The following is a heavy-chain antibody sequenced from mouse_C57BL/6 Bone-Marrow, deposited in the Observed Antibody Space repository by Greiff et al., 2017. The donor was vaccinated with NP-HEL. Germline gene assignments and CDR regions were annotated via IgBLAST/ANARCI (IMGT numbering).Heavy chain of an antibody. CDR3: ARLLSSMDY. J-gene: IGHJ4*01. CDR1: GFTFSDYY. V-gene: IGHV5-12*01. CDR2: ISNGGGST. D-gene: IGHD1-1*01. Sequence: EVKVVESGGGLVQPGGSLKLSCAASGFTFSDYYMYWVRQTPEKRLEWVAYISNGGGSTYYPDTVKGRFTISRDNAKNTLYLQMSRLKSEDTAMYYCARLLSSMDYWGQGTSVTVSS.